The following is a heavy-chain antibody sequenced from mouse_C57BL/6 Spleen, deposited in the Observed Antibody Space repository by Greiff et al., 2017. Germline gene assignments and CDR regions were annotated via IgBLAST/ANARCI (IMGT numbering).Heavy chain of an antibody. CDR3: ARFYYDYDSAWFAY. CDR2: IDPSDSET. D-gene: IGHD2-4*01. J-gene: IGHJ3*01. Sequence: QVQLQQPGAELVRPGSSVKLSCKASGYTFTSYWMHWVKQRPIQGLEWIGNIDPSDSETHYNQKFKDKATLTVDKSSSTAYMQLSSLTSEDSAVYYCARFYYDYDSAWFAYWGQGTLVTVSA. V-gene: IGHV1-52*01. CDR1: GYTFTSYW.